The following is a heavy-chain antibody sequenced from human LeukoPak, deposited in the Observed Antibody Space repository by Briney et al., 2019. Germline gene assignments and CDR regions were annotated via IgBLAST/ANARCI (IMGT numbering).Heavy chain of an antibody. D-gene: IGHD6-19*01. J-gene: IGHJ4*02. CDR2: IWYDGSNK. V-gene: IGHV3-33*08. Sequence: PGGSLRLSCAASGFTFSSYGMHWVRQAPGKGLEWVAVIWYDGSNKYYADSVKGRFTISRDNSKNTLYLQMNSLRAEDTAVYYCAREYSSGWDPCLAYWGQGTLVTVSS. CDR1: GFTFSSYG. CDR3: AREYSSGWDPCLAY.